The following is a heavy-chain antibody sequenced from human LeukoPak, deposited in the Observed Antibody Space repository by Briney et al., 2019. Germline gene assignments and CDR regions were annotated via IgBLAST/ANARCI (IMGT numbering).Heavy chain of an antibody. CDR2: ISSSSSYI. D-gene: IGHD4-17*01. Sequence: GGSLRLSCAASGFTFSGSDMHWVRQASGKGLEWVSSISSSSSYIYYADSVKGRFTISRDNAKNSLYLQMSSLRAEDTAVYYCARDMDGLGDYGDHDAFDIWGQGTMVTVSS. CDR1: GFTFSGSD. V-gene: IGHV3-21*01. CDR3: ARDMDGLGDYGDHDAFDI. J-gene: IGHJ3*02.